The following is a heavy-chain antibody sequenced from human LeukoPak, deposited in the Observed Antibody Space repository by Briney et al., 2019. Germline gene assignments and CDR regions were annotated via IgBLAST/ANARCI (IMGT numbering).Heavy chain of an antibody. J-gene: IGHJ4*02. CDR1: GFTFSSYG. D-gene: IGHD3-9*01. Sequence: GGSLRLSCAASGFTFSSYGMSWVRQAPGKGLEWVSAISGSGGSTYYADSVKGRFTISRDNSKNTLYLQMNSLRAEDTAVYYCAKGWARYSHFDYWGQGTLVTVSS. CDR3: AKGWARYSHFDY. V-gene: IGHV3-23*01. CDR2: ISGSGGST.